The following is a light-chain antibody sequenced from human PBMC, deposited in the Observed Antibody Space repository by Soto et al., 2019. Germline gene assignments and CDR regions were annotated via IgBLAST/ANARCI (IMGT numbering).Light chain of an antibody. V-gene: IGLV2-14*03. CDR2: DVT. CDR1: SSDVGGFNY. CDR3: SSYTSSSTDYV. J-gene: IGLJ1*01. Sequence: QSALTQPASVSGSPGRSITISCTGTSSDVGGFNYVSWYQQHPGKAPKLMIYDVTYRPSGVSDRFSGSKSGNTASLTISGLQAEDEADYYCSSYTSSSTDYVFGTGTKVTVL.